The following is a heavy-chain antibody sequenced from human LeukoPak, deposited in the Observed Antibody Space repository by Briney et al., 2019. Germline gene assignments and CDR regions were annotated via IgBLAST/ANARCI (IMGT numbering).Heavy chain of an antibody. V-gene: IGHV3-30-3*01. Sequence: GGALTVSCAPSGFTPCAYAIRVVRPAPGKGGGWVSGILVDVANTYYTHSVKGRVPLSRDNSQKTLFLQMNSLRAEDTAVYYCARDPPFSPHYYYYVGMDVWGQGTTVTVSS. CDR2: ILVDVANT. CDR1: GFTPCAYA. J-gene: IGHJ6*02. CDR3: ARDPPFSPHYYYYVGMDV.